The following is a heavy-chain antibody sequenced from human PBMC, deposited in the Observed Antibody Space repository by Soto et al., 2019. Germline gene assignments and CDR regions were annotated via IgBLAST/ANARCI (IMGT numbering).Heavy chain of an antibody. V-gene: IGHV3-21*01. J-gene: IGHJ3*02. D-gene: IGHD6-13*01. Sequence: GGSLRLSCAASGFTFRSFTMNWVRQAPGKGLEWVSTISSSSSYIYYADSVKGRFTISRDNAKNSLYLQMNSLRAEDTAVYYCARDIAILYSSSHPRGAFDIWGQGTMVTVSS. CDR1: GFTFRSFT. CDR2: ISSSSSYI. CDR3: ARDIAILYSSSHPRGAFDI.